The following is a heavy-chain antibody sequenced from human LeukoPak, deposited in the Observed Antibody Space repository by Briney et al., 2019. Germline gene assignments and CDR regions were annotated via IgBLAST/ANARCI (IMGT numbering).Heavy chain of an antibody. CDR1: GFTFSTYG. Sequence: GGSLRLSCEASGFTFSTYGMHWVRQAPGKGLEWVALMSYDGSDKSYADSVKGRFTISRDNSKTTLYLQMDSLRGDDAAVYYCARDPDPTYYYDSSGYHDAFDIWGQGTMVTVSS. V-gene: IGHV3-30*03. CDR2: MSYDGSDK. CDR3: ARDPDPTYYYDSSGYHDAFDI. J-gene: IGHJ3*02. D-gene: IGHD3-22*01.